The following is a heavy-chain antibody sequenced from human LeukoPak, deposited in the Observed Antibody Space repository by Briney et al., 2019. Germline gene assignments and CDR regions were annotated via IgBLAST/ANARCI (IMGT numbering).Heavy chain of an antibody. D-gene: IGHD4-11*01. CDR3: ARASSYINWFDP. V-gene: IGHV1-69*05. Sequence: SVKVSCKVSGGNFDSYVITWVRQAPGQGLEWMGGIIPVFGTANCAQGFQGRLTITTDESTTTVSMELSSLRSEDTAVYFCARASSYINWFDPWGQGTLVTVSS. CDR1: GGNFDSYV. J-gene: IGHJ5*02. CDR2: IIPVFGTA.